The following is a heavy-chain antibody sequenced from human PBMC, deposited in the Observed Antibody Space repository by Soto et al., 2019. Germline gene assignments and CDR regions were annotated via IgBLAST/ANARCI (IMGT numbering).Heavy chain of an antibody. CDR3: ARGVTGGGDIDY. D-gene: IGHD4-4*01. J-gene: IGHJ4*02. CDR2: IYYSGST. V-gene: IGHV4-59*01. Sequence: SETLSLTCTVSGGSISSYYWSWIRQPPGKGLEWIGYIYYSGSTNYNPSLKSRVTISVDTSKNQFSLKLSSVTAADTAVYYCARGVTGGGDIDYWGQGTLVTVSS. CDR1: GGSISSYY.